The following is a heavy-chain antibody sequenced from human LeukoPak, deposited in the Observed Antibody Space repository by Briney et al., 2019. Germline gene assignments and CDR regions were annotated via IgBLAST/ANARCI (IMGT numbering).Heavy chain of an antibody. CDR3: ARRLSGYTNFDY. CDR2: INHNGDT. Sequence: SETLSLTCAVYGRSFYGYYWTWIRQPPGKGLEWIGEINHNGDTTYNPSLKSRVTISVDTSKDQFSLRLTSVTAADTAVYYCARRLSGYTNFDYWGHGTLVTVSS. V-gene: IGHV4-34*01. CDR1: GRSFYGYY. D-gene: IGHD5-12*01. J-gene: IGHJ4*01.